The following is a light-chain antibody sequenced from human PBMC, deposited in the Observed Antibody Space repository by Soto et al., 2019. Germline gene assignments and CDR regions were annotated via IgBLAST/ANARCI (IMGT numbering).Light chain of an antibody. V-gene: IGLV2-11*01. CDR1: SSDIGGYNY. CDR3: CSYAGSYTVV. CDR2: DVS. J-gene: IGLJ2*01. Sequence: QSALTQPRSVSGSPGQTVTISCTGTSSDIGGYNYVSWYQQHPDNAPTLLIHDVSKRSSGFPDRFSGSKSGNTASLTISGLQAEDEADYYCCSYAGSYTVVFGGGTKLTVL.